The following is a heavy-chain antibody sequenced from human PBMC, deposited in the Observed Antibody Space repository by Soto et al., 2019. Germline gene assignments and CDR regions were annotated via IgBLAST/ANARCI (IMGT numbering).Heavy chain of an antibody. J-gene: IGHJ4*02. Sequence: PGESLKISCKGSGYSFAGYWITWVRQKPGKGLEWMGRIDPSGSQTYYSPSFRGHVTISVTKSITTVFLQWSRLRASDTAMYYCARQIYDSDTGPNFQYYFDSWGQGTPVTVSS. D-gene: IGHD3-22*01. V-gene: IGHV5-10-1*01. CDR3: ARQIYDSDTGPNFQYYFDS. CDR1: GYSFAGYW. CDR2: IDPSGSQT.